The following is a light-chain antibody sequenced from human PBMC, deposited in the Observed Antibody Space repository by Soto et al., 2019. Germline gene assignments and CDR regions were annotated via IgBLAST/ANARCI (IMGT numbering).Light chain of an antibody. CDR2: ATS. CDR3: QQSYLSPQT. Sequence: DIQMTQSPSSLSASVGDRVTITCRTSQRITRFLNWYQQKRGTAPKLLIYATSTLQRGVSSRFSGGGSGTDFTLTISSLQPEDSATYYSQQSYLSPQTFGQGTKVDIK. V-gene: IGKV1-39*01. CDR1: QRITRF. J-gene: IGKJ1*01.